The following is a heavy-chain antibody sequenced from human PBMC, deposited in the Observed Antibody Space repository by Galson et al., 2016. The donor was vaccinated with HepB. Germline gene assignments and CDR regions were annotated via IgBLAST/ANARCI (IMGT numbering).Heavy chain of an antibody. D-gene: IGHD1-1*01. J-gene: IGHJ5*02. CDR3: ARAAGNDFGRMYWFDP. CDR2: VYYSGST. CDR1: GGSISTYY. Sequence: ETLSLTCTVSGGSISTYYWSWIRQTPGKGLERIGYVYYSGSTNYNPSLKSRVTMSVDTSKNQFSLKLSSVTPADTAVYYCARAAGNDFGRMYWFDPWGQGTLVTVSS. V-gene: IGHV4-59*01.